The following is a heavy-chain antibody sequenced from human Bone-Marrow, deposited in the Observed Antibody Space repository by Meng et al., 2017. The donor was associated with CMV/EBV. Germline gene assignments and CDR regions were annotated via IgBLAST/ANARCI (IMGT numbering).Heavy chain of an antibody. CDR2: ISYDGSNK. CDR1: RFTFSSYA. CDR3: ARIAAAGFDY. Sequence: GESLKISCAASRFTFSSYAMHWVRQAPGKGLEWVALISYDGSNKYYADSVKGRFTISRDNSKNTLYLQMNSLRAEDTAVYYCARIAAAGFDYWGQGTLVTVSS. V-gene: IGHV3-30-3*01. J-gene: IGHJ4*02. D-gene: IGHD6-13*01.